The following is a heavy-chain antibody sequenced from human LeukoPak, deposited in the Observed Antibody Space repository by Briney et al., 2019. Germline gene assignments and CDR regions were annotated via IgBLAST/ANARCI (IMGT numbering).Heavy chain of an antibody. J-gene: IGHJ5*02. CDR3: ARLPTGYPNWFDP. CDR2: IYTSGST. CDR1: GGSISSYY. Sequence: PSETLSLTCTVSGGSISSYYWSWIRQPAGKGLEWIGRIYTSGSTNYNPSLKSRVTMSVDTSRSQFSLKLNSVTAADTAVYYCARLPTGYPNWFDPWGQGTLVTVSS. D-gene: IGHD3-9*01. V-gene: IGHV4-4*07.